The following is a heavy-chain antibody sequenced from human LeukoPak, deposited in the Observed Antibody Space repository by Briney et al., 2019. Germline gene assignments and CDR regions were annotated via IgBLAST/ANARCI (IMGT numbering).Heavy chain of an antibody. CDR2: IYYSGST. CDR3: ARVPGGWFGELLFDY. V-gene: IGHV4-59*01. CDR1: GGSISSYY. D-gene: IGHD3-10*01. J-gene: IGHJ4*02. Sequence: LSETLSLTCTVSGGSISSYYWSWIRQPPGKGLEWIGYIYYSGSTNYNPSLKSRVTISVDTSKNQFSLKLSSVTAADTAVYYCARVPGGWFGELLFDYWGQGTLVTVPS.